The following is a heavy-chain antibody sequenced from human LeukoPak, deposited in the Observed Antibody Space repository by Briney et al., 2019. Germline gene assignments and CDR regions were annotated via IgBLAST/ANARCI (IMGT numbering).Heavy chain of an antibody. CDR2: INPSGGST. Sequence: GASVKVSCKASGYTFTSYYMHWVRQAPGQGLEWMGIINPSGGSTSYAQKFQGRVTMTRDMSTSTVYMELGSLRSEDTAVYYCARETARTGTFDPWGQGTLVTVSS. D-gene: IGHD1-7*01. V-gene: IGHV1-46*01. CDR1: GYTFTSYY. J-gene: IGHJ5*02. CDR3: ARETARTGTFDP.